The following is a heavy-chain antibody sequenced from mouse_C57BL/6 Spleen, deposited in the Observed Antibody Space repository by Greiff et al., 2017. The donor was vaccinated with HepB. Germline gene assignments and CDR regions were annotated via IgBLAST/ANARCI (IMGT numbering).Heavy chain of an antibody. V-gene: IGHV1-42*01. D-gene: IGHD3-2*02. Sequence: EVKLMESGPELVKPGASVKISCKASGYSFTGYYMNWVKQSPEKSLEWIGEINPSTGGTTYNQKFKAKATLTVDKSSSTAYMQLKSLTSEDSAVYYCARNEGQLRLRRGGQGTTLTVFS. CDR2: INPSTGGT. CDR1: GYSFTGYY. J-gene: IGHJ2*01. CDR3: ARNEGQLRLRR.